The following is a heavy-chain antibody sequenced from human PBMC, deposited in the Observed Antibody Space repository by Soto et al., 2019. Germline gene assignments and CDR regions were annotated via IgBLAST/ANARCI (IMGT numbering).Heavy chain of an antibody. V-gene: IGHV3-66*01. CDR3: ARNNWYHDGRPYGMHV. J-gene: IGHJ6*02. D-gene: IGHD3-16*01. Sequence: GGSLRLSCAASGFTVSSNYMSWVRQAPAKGLEWVSLIYTDGATYYAESVKGRFAISTDNYKSTLYLQMNSLRAEDTAVYYCARNNWYHDGRPYGMHVWGQGTTVTVSS. CDR1: GFTVSSNY. CDR2: IYTDGAT.